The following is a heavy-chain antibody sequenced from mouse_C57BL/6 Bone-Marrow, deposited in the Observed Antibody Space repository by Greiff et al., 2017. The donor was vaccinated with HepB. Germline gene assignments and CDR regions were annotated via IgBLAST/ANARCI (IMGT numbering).Heavy chain of an antibody. CDR2: IEPENGDT. CDR1: GFNIKDDY. Sequence: EVQLQQSGAELVRPGASVKLSCTASGFNIKDDYMHWVKQRPEKGLEWIGWIEPENGDTEYVSKFQGKATIPADTSTNTAYLQLSNLTSEDTAVYYCASQAWFAYWGQGTPATVSA. CDR3: ASQAWFAY. V-gene: IGHV14-4*01. J-gene: IGHJ3*01.